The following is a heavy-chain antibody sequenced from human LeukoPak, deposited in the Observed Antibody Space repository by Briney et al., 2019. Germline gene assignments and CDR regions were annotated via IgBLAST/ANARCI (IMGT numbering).Heavy chain of an antibody. D-gene: IGHD2-2*01. CDR2: ISSSSSYI. V-gene: IGHV3-21*04. Sequence: GGSLRLSCAASGFTFSSYSMNWVRQAPGKGLEWVSSISSSSSYIYYADSVKGRFTISRDNSKNTLYLQMNSLRAEGTAVYYCARDREAGTSASRFDYWGQGTLVTVSS. CDR1: GFTFSSYS. CDR3: ARDREAGTSASRFDY. J-gene: IGHJ4*02.